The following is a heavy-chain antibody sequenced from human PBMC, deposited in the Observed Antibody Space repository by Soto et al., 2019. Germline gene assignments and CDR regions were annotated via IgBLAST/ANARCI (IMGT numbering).Heavy chain of an antibody. J-gene: IGHJ6*02. CDR2: IDYSGNT. CDR1: GDSITNSDYY. CDR3: TREGPYYDGFDV. Sequence: SETLSLTCTVSGDSITNSDYYWNWIRQSPGKGLEWIASIDYSGNTYYNPSLKSRVVISADTSKNLFSLKLRSVTAADTALYFCTREGPYYDGFDVWHQGTTVT. V-gene: IGHV4-30-4*01.